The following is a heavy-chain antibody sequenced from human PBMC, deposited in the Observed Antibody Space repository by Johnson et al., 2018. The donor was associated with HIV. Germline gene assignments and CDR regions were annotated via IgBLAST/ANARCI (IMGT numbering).Heavy chain of an antibody. V-gene: IGHV3-7*03. Sequence: VQLVESGGGLVQPGGSLRLSCSASGFTFSSYWMSWVRQAPGNGLEWVANIKQEGSEKYYVDSVKGRFTISRDNGKSSLYLQMNSLRAEDTAVYYCASGDAFDIWGRGTKVTVSS. CDR1: GFTFSSYW. CDR2: IKQEGSEK. J-gene: IGHJ3*02. CDR3: ASGDAFDI.